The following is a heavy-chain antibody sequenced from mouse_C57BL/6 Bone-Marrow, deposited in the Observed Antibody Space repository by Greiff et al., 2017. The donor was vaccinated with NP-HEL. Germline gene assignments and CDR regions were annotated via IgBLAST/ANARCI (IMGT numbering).Heavy chain of an antibody. J-gene: IGHJ4*01. V-gene: IGHV1-53*01. Sequence: QVQLKQPGTELVKPGASVKLSCKASGYTFTSYWMHWVKQSPGQGLEWIGNINPSTGGTTYNEKFKSNATLTVAKSSSTAYMQLSSLTSEDTAVYYGARTWVTTVVAPHYYAMDDWGQGTSVTVSS. CDR1: GYTFTSYW. D-gene: IGHD1-1*01. CDR3: ARTWVTTVVAPHYYAMDD. CDR2: INPSTGGT.